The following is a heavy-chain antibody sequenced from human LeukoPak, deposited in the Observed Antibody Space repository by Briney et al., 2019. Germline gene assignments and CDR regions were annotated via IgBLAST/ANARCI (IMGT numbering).Heavy chain of an antibody. CDR2: ICYDGSTK. J-gene: IGHJ5*02. CDR1: GFTFSSYC. V-gene: IGHV3-33*03. CDR3: ARLGFDP. Sequence: GGSLRHSCLAAGFTFSSYCMHWVRPPPGRGLEWVAVICYDGSTKYYADSVKGRFTISRDNSKNALYLQMKRLRAEDTAVYYCARLGFDPWGQGTLVTVSS.